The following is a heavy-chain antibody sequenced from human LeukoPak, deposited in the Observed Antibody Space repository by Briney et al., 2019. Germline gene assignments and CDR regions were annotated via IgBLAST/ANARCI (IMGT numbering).Heavy chain of an antibody. V-gene: IGHV1-8*01. J-gene: IGHJ4*02. Sequence: ASVKVSCKASGYSFTSYDINWVGQATGQGLEWMGWMNPKSGNTGYAQKFQGRVAMTRSTSISTAYMELSSLRSEDTAVYYCARVQRVTFPLKYYFDYWGQGTLVTVSS. CDR1: GYSFTSYD. CDR2: MNPKSGNT. D-gene: IGHD3-10*01. CDR3: ARVQRVTFPLKYYFDY.